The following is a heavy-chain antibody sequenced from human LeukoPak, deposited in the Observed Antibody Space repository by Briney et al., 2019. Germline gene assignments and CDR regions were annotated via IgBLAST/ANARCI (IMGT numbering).Heavy chain of an antibody. CDR3: ARYKAVAGFDAFDI. V-gene: IGHV4-59*01. CDR1: GGSFSTYY. D-gene: IGHD6-19*01. CDR2: IYYSGST. Sequence: PSETLSLTCTVFGGSFSTYYWSWIRQPPGKGLEWIGYIYYSGSTNYNPSLKSRVTISVDTSKNQFSLKLSSVTAADTAVYYCARYKAVAGFDAFDIWGQGTMVTVSS. J-gene: IGHJ3*02.